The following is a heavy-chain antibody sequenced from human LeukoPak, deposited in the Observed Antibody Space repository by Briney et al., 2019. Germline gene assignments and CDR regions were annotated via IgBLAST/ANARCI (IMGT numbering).Heavy chain of an antibody. Sequence: AGGSLRLSCAASRFTFSTYSMNWVGQAPGKGLEWVSSIDSTSTYIYYADSVKGRFTISRDNAKNSLYLQMDSLRAEDTAVYYCARDSLVGSTTPVFDYWGQGTLVTVSS. J-gene: IGHJ4*02. D-gene: IGHD1-26*01. V-gene: IGHV3-21*04. CDR3: ARDSLVGSTTPVFDY. CDR1: RFTFSTYS. CDR2: IDSTSTYI.